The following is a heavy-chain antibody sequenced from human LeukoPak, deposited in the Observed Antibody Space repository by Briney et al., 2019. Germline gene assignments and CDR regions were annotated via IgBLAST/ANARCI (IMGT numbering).Heavy chain of an antibody. D-gene: IGHD2-15*01. CDR1: GGSISNYY. J-gene: IGHJ6*02. Sequence: ASETRSLTCTVSGGSISNYYWSWIRQPPGRGLEWIGYIYYRGSINYNPSLRSRVTLSVDTSKNQFSLKLSSVTAADTAVYYCARTFQDGGSGYYYYYGMDVWGHGTTVTVSS. CDR3: ARTFQDGGSGYYYYYGMDV. V-gene: IGHV4-59*01. CDR2: IYYRGSI.